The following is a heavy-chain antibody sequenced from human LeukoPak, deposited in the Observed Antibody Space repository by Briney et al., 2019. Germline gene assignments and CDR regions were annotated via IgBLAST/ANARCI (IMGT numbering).Heavy chain of an antibody. CDR1: GFTVSDNY. V-gene: IGHV3-53*01. CDR3: ARDAPQVPAAGVLAS. J-gene: IGHJ5*02. D-gene: IGHD6-13*01. CDR2: MYSGGDT. Sequence: GSLRLSCAVSGFTVSDNYMSWVRQAPGKGLEWVSVMYSGGDTYYANSVKGRFTFSRDISKNTLFLQMNGLTTEDTAMYYCARDAPQVPAAGVLASWGQGTLVILSS.